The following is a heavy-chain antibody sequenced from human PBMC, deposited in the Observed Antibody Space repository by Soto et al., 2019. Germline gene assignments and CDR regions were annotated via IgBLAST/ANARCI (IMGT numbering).Heavy chain of an antibody. Sequence: EVQLVESGGGLVKPGGSLRLSCAASGFTFSNAWMSWVRQAPGKGLEWVGRIKSKTDGGTTDYAAPVKGRFTISRDDSKNTLYLQMNSLRAEDTAVYYCANREVGAIHYWGQGTLVTVSS. CDR3: ANREVGAIHY. D-gene: IGHD1-26*01. J-gene: IGHJ4*02. CDR1: GFTFSNAW. V-gene: IGHV3-15*01. CDR2: IKSKTDGGTT.